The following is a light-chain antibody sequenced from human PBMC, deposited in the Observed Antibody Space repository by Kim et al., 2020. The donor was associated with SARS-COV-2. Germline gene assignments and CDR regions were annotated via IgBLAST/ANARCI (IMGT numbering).Light chain of an antibody. V-gene: IGKV1-33*01. J-gene: IGKJ5*01. Sequence: DIQMTQSPSSLSVSVGDRVTITCQASQDVSIYLNWYRQKPGKAPELLIYDASNSETGAPSRFSGSGSGTDFSFTISSLQPEDIATYYCQHYGDLPITFGQGTRLEIK. CDR3: QHYGDLPIT. CDR2: DAS. CDR1: QDVSIY.